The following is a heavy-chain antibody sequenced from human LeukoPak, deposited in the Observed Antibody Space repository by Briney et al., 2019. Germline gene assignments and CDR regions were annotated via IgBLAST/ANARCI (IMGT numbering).Heavy chain of an antibody. CDR2: IGTAGDT. CDR3: ARQMTPHGNFDY. V-gene: IGHV3-13*01. CDR1: GFTFSSYA. Sequence: GGSLRLSCAASGFTFSSYAMSWVRQAPGKGLEWVSAIGTAGDTFYPGSVKGRFTISREDAKDSLYLQVNNLRAEDTAVYYCARQMTPHGNFDYWGQGTLVTVSS. D-gene: IGHD1-26*01. J-gene: IGHJ4*02.